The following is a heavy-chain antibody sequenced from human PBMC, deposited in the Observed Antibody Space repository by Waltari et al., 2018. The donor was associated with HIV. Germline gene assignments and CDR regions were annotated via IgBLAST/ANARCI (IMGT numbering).Heavy chain of an antibody. J-gene: IGHJ4*02. CDR1: GFSFSSEA. CDR3: ARDAAPPEY. V-gene: IGHV3-30*04. Sequence: QVQLVESGGGVVQPGRSLGLPCAASGFSFSSEAMHWVRQAPGKGLEWVAAISYDGRNKFYADSVKGRFTISRDNSKNTVYVEMSSLSPEDTAVYFCARDAAPPEYWGQGTLVTVSS. CDR2: ISYDGRNK.